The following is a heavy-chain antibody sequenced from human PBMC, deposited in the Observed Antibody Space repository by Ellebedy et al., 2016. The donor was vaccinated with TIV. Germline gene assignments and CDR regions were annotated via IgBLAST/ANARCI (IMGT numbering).Heavy chain of an antibody. V-gene: IGHV3-7*01. CDR1: GFSFRSYW. CDR3: ARRGSYGDYAVQVNSWFDR. CDR2: IYQDGSDK. D-gene: IGHD4-17*01. Sequence: PGGSLRLSCAASGFSFRSYWMSWVRQAPGKGLEWVANIYQDGSDKYYVDSVKGRFTISRDNANNLLFLQMNSLRVEDTAVYYCARRGSYGDYAVQVNSWFDRWGQGALVTVSS. J-gene: IGHJ5*02.